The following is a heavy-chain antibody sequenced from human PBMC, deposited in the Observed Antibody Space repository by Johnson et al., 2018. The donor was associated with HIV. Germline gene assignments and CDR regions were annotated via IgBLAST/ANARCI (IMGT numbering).Heavy chain of an antibody. J-gene: IGHJ3*02. V-gene: IGHV3-30*02. CDR2: IRNDGSNK. D-gene: IGHD6-19*01. Sequence: QVQLVESGGGVVQPGGSLRLSCAASGFTFRSYGMHWVRQAPGKGLEWVAFIRNDGSNKYYADSVKGRFTISRDNSKNTLYLQMNSLRAEDTAVYYCGALAGIVSAFDIWGQGTMVTVSS. CDR1: GFTFRSYG. CDR3: GALAGIVSAFDI.